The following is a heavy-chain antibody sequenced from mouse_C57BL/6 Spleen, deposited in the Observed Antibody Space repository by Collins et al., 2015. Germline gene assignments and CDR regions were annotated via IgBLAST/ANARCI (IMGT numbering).Heavy chain of an antibody. CDR3: ARGSNWGYFDV. Sequence: SGRELVKPGASVKMSCKASGYTFTTYPVQWMSQNHGKSLEWIGNFHPYNDDINYNEKFKGKATLTVEKSSSTVYLELSRLTSDDSAVYYCARGSNWGYFDVWGTGTTVTVSS. CDR2: FHPYNDDI. D-gene: IGHD4-1*01. V-gene: IGHV1-47*01. J-gene: IGHJ1*03. CDR1: GYTFTTYP.